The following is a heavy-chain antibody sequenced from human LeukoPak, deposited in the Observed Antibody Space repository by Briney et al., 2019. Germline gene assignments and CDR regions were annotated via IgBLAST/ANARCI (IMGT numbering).Heavy chain of an antibody. CDR2: IKQDGSEK. V-gene: IGHV3-7*05. CDR1: GCTFRYYW. J-gene: IGHJ6*02. Sequence: PGGSLRLSCAASGCTFRYYWMNWVRQAPRKGREWVANIKQDGSEKYHVDSVKGRFIISRDNAKNSLYLQINSLRAEDTAVYYCARGAYGDYPGVWGQGTTVTVSS. CDR3: ARGAYGDYPGV. D-gene: IGHD4-17*01.